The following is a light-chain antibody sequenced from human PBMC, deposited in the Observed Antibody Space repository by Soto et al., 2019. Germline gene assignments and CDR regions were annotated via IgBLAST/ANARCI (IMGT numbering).Light chain of an antibody. CDR3: QQYGSSPALT. Sequence: EIVMTQSPVTLSVSPVERVTLSFRASQSVSSNLAWYQQKPGQAPSLLIYGASTRATGVPARFSGSGSGTDFTLTISRLEPEDFAVYYCQQYGSSPALTFGGGTKVDIK. CDR2: GAS. J-gene: IGKJ4*01. V-gene: IGKV3-20*01. CDR1: QSVSSN.